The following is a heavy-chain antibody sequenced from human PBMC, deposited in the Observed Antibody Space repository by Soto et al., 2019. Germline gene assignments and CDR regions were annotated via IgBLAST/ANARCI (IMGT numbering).Heavy chain of an antibody. CDR3: ARGRYYGSGSHTDYYYYCGMDV. Sequence: QVQLVQSGAEVKKPGSSVKVSCKASGGTFSSYAISWVRQAPGQGLEWMGGIIPIFGTANYAQKWQGRVTITEDESTSTGYMELSSLRAEDTAVYYCARGRYYGSGSHTDYYYYCGMDVWGQGTTVTVSS. D-gene: IGHD3-10*01. CDR1: GGTFSSYA. J-gene: IGHJ6*02. V-gene: IGHV1-69*12. CDR2: IIPIFGTA.